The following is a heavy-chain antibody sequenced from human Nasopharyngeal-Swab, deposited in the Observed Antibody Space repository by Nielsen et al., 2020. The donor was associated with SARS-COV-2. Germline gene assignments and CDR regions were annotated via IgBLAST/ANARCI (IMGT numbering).Heavy chain of an antibody. J-gene: IGHJ6*02. Sequence: ASVKVSCKASGYTFTGYYMHWVRQAPGQGLEWMGWINPNSGNTNYAQKLQGRVTMTTDTSTSTAYMELRSLRSDDTAVYYCARVLIYGSGSGGMDVWGQGTTVTVSS. CDR3: ARVLIYGSGSGGMDV. D-gene: IGHD3-10*01. V-gene: IGHV1-18*04. CDR1: GYTFTGYY. CDR2: INPNSGNT.